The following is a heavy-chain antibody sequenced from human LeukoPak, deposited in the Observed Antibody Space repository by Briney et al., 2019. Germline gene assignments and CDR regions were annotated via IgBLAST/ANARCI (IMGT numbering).Heavy chain of an antibody. CDR2: ISGSGGST. V-gene: IGHV3-23*01. CDR3: AKDGDSGPNFDY. J-gene: IGHJ4*02. D-gene: IGHD5-12*01. CDR1: GFTFSSYA. Sequence: GGSLRLSCAASGFTFSSYAMSWVRQAPGKGLEWVSAISGSGGSTYYADSVKGRFTISRDSSKNTLYLQMNSLRAEDTAVYYCAKDGDSGPNFDYWGQGTLVTVSS.